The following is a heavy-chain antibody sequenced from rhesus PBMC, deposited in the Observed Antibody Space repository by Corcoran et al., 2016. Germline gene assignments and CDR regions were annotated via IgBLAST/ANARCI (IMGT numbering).Heavy chain of an antibody. CDR3: VRGGIYSGSYYPLLDFDY. Sequence: QLQLQESGPGLVKPSETLSVTCAVSGGSISSSYWSWIRQAPGKGLEWIGYINGSDSCTNYNPPLKSRVTLSVDTSKNQFSLKLSSVTAADTAVYYCVRGGIYSGSYYPLLDFDYWGQGVLVTVSS. J-gene: IGHJ4*01. D-gene: IGHD3-16*01. V-gene: IGHV4-169*01. CDR2: INGSDSCT. CDR1: GGSISSSY.